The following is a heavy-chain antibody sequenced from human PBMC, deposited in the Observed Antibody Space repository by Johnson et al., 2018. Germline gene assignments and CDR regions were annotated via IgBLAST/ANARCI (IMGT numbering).Heavy chain of an antibody. D-gene: IGHD2-21*02. CDR1: GFTFSTYG. Sequence: QVQLVQSGGGVVQXGRSLRLSCAASGFTFSTYGMHWVRQAPGNGLEWVAVISYDGSNKYYADSVKGRFTISRDNSKNTLYLQMNSLRAEDTAVYYCAGLLRYWGGDCFHEAFDIWGQGTMVTVSS. J-gene: IGHJ3*02. V-gene: IGHV3-30*03. CDR2: ISYDGSNK. CDR3: AGLLRYWGGDCFHEAFDI.